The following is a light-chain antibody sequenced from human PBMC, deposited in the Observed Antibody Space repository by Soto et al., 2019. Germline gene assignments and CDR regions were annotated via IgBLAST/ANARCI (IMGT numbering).Light chain of an antibody. CDR2: DAS. V-gene: IGKV3-11*01. J-gene: IGKJ5*01. CDR3: QQRSNWPPIP. Sequence: ESMVTQSPATLALSPGERATLSCRASQSVSSYLAWYQQKPGQAPRLLIYDASNRATGIPARFSGSGSGTDFTLTISSLEPEDFAVYYCQQRSNWPPIPFGQGTLLEI. CDR1: QSVSSY.